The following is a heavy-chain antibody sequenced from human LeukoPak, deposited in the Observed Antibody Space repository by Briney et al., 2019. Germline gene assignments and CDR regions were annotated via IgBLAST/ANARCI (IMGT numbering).Heavy chain of an antibody. D-gene: IGHD2-8*02. J-gene: IGHJ3*02. CDR3: AKTYMWSIDAFHM. CDR1: GFTFSSYW. V-gene: IGHV3-23*01. Sequence: PGGSLRLSCAASGFTFSSYWMHWVRQAPGKGLEWVSGITARADSTYYADSVKGRVTISRDNSKNTLFLQLNSLRAEDAAVYYCAKTYMWSIDAFHMWGQGTMVTVSS. CDR2: ITARADST.